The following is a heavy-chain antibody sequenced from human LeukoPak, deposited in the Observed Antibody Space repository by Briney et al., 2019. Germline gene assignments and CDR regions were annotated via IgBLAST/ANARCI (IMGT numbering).Heavy chain of an antibody. CDR2: IYYTGTT. Sequence: PSETLSLTCTVSGGSISNTNYYWAWIRQPPGRGLEWIGSIYYTGTTFDNPSLKSRVTLSVDTSKNQFSLRLTSVTAADTAFYYCAREEYSSDWYGHDSWGQGTLVTVSS. V-gene: IGHV4-39*07. D-gene: IGHD6-13*01. J-gene: IGHJ4*02. CDR1: GGSISNTNYY. CDR3: AREEYSSDWYGHDS.